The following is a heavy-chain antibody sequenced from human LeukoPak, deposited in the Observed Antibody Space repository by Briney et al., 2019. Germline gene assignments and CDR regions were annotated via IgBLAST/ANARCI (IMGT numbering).Heavy chain of an antibody. CDR2: INYSGDT. Sequence: SETLSLTCTVSGVSISSTIFSWGWHRQAPGKGLEWIGSINYSGDTHYDPSLNSRITISLDTSKNQVSLTLRSVTAADTAVYYCAREARGEMTTSPLDYWGQGTRVTVSS. D-gene: IGHD5-24*01. J-gene: IGHJ4*02. V-gene: IGHV4-39*02. CDR1: GVSISSTIFS. CDR3: AREARGEMTTSPLDY.